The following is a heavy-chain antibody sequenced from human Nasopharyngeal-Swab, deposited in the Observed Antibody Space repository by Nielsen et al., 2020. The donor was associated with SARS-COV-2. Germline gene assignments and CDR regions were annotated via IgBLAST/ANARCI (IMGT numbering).Heavy chain of an antibody. Sequence: ASVKVSCKASGYTFTSYYMHWVRQAPGQGLEWMGIINPSGGSTNYAQKLQGRVTMTTDTSTSTAYMELRSLRSDDTAVYYCARDWYERQWLVGNWFDPWGQGTLVTVSS. V-gene: IGHV1-46*01. CDR1: GYTFTSYY. CDR3: ARDWYERQWLVGNWFDP. CDR2: INPSGGST. J-gene: IGHJ5*02. D-gene: IGHD6-19*01.